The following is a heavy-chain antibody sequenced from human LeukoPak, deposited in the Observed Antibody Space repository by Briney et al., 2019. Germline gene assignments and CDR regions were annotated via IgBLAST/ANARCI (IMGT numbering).Heavy chain of an antibody. V-gene: IGHV4-39*01. CDR1: GGSINSSSYY. Sequence: SETLSLTCTVSGGSINSSSYYWGWIRQPPGKGLEWIGSIYYSGSTYYNPSLKSRVTISVDTSKNQFSLKLSSVTAADTAVYYCARYSNFPFDYWGQGTLVTVSS. CDR2: IYYSGST. D-gene: IGHD4-11*01. CDR3: ARYSNFPFDY. J-gene: IGHJ4*02.